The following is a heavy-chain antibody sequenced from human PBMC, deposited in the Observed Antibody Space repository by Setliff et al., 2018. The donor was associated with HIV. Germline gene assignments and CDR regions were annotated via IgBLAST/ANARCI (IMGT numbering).Heavy chain of an antibody. CDR1: GGSISTYY. Sequence: SETLSLTCTVSGGSISTYYWSWIRQPPGKGLEWIGYIFYSGSTNYNPSLRSRATMSVGTSKNQFSLKLSSVTAADTAVYFCATLNSENRLGYFRHWGQGTLVTVSS. CDR2: IFYSGST. D-gene: IGHD1-26*01. V-gene: IGHV4-59*01. CDR3: ATLNSENRLGYFRH. J-gene: IGHJ1*01.